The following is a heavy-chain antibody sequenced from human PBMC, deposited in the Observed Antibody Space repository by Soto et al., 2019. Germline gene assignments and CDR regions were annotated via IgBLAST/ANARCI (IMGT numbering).Heavy chain of an antibody. CDR1: GYTFENYY. CDR2: LDPTGGRT. D-gene: IGHD6-19*01. CDR3: ARDLQFPHRETGMDG. V-gene: IGHV1-46*02. J-gene: IGHJ6*04. Sequence: QVHLVQSGAEVKKPGASVKVSCKASGYTFENYYIHWVRQAPGQGLEWLGILDPTGGRTTYARKFQDRVTMTRDTSKRTVYMEQSSLRTNDTALYYCARDLQFPHRETGMDGWGEGTTVTVSS.